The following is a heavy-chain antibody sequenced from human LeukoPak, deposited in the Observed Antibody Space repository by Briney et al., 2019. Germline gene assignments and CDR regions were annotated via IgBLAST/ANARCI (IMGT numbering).Heavy chain of an antibody. Sequence: GASVTVSCKASGYTFTSYGISWVRQAPGQGLEWMGWISAYNGNTNYAQKLQGRVTMTTATSTSTAYMDVRTLRSDDTAVYYCAREDVVGATDFDYRGQGTLVTVSS. CDR1: GYTFTSYG. CDR3: AREDVVGATDFDY. CDR2: ISAYNGNT. J-gene: IGHJ4*02. D-gene: IGHD1-26*01. V-gene: IGHV1-18*01.